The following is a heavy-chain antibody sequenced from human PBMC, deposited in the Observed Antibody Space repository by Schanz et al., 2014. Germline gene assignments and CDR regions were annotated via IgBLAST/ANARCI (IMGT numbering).Heavy chain of an antibody. Sequence: QVQLVQSGDEVKKPGTSVKVSCKASRSTFSSYTISWVRQAPGQGLEWMGRVIPILGVTHYAQKFQGRVTITADTSTNTAYMELSSLTSEDTAVHYCARGRGFYDYWGQGTLVTVSS. CDR1: RSTFSSYT. CDR2: VIPILGVT. J-gene: IGHJ4*02. D-gene: IGHD3-10*01. CDR3: ARGRGFYDY. V-gene: IGHV1-69*02.